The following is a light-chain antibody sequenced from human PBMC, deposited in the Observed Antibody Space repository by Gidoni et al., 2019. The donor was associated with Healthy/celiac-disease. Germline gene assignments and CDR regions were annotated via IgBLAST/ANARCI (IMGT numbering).Light chain of an antibody. CDR1: QSVSSN. J-gene: IGKJ2*01. V-gene: IGKV3-15*01. Sequence: EIVMMQSPATLPVSPGERATLSCRASQSVSSNLAWYQQKPGQAPRLLIYGASTRATGIPARFSGSGSGTEFTLTISSLQSEDFAVYYCQQYNNWPYTFGQGTKLEIK. CDR2: GAS. CDR3: QQYNNWPYT.